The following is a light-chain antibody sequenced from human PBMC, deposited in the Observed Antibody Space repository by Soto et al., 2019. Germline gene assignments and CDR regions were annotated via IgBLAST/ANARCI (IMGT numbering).Light chain of an antibody. Sequence: IQMTQSPSSLSASVGDRVTITCRASQSISSYLNWYQQKPGKAPKLLIYAASSLQSGVPSRFSGSGSGTDFTLTISSLQPEDFGTYYCQQSFSTPRTFGQGTKVDI. J-gene: IGKJ1*01. CDR3: QQSFSTPRT. CDR1: QSISSY. V-gene: IGKV1-39*01. CDR2: AAS.